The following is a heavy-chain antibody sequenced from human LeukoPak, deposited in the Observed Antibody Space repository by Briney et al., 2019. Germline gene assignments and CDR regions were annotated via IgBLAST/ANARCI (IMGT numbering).Heavy chain of an antibody. J-gene: IGHJ4*02. CDR2: ISSSTTTI. CDR1: GFIFSDYA. CDR3: ESGYDYSSGSKRGFDN. D-gene: IGHD3-3*01. V-gene: IGHV3-48*01. Sequence: GGSLRLSCAASGFIFSDYAMNWVRQAQGKGLEWISYISSSTTTIYYADSVKGRFTISRDNAKSSLFLQMNSLRAEDTAVYYCESGYDYSSGSKRGFDNWGQGTRVTVSS.